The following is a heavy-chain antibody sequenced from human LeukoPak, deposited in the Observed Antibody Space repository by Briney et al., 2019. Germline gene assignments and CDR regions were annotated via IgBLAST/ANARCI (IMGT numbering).Heavy chain of an antibody. CDR1: GLPFSHSG. J-gene: IGHJ4*02. CDR3: FGITVTDVPY. Sequence: GGSLRLSCAASGLPFSHSGMHWARQAPGKGLEWVAFIRYDGSNKYYADSVKGRFTISRDNSKNALYLQMNSLRGEDTAVYYCFGITVTDVPYWGQGTLVTVSS. V-gene: IGHV3-30*02. CDR2: IRYDGSNK. D-gene: IGHD1-7*01.